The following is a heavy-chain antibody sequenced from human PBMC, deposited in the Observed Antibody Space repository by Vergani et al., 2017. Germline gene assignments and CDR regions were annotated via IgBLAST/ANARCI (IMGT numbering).Heavy chain of an antibody. J-gene: IGHJ5*02. V-gene: IGHV5-51*01. CDR1: GYTFTDYW. D-gene: IGHD5-12*01. Sequence: EVQLVQSGAEVKKPGESLKISCEGSGYTFTDYWVGWVRQKPGKGLEWMGIIYPGDSDTRYSPSFQGQVTISADKSISTAYLQWSSLKASDTAMYYCARQGYAPHGWFDPWGQGTLVTVSS. CDR3: ARQGYAPHGWFDP. CDR2: IYPGDSDT.